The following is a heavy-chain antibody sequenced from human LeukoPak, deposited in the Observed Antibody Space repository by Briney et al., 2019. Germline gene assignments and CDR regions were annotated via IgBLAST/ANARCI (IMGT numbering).Heavy chain of an antibody. CDR1: GYTFTSYY. V-gene: IGHV1-46*01. CDR2: INPSGGST. D-gene: IGHD3-16*01. CDR3: GGVGGGLGGTY. Sequence: ASVKVSCKASGYTFTSYYMHWVRQAPGQGLEWMGIINPSGGSTSYAQKFQGRVTMTRDTSTSTVYMELSSLRSEDTAVYYCGGVGGGLGGTYWGQGTLVTVSS. J-gene: IGHJ4*02.